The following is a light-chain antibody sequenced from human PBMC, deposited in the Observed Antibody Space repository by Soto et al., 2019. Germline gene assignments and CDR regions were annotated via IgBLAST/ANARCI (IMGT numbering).Light chain of an antibody. V-gene: IGKV3-11*01. Sequence: DTVLTQSPATLSLSPGERATLSCRASQSVGSSLAWYQQKPGQAPRLLIYDASNTATGIPARFSGSGSGTDFTLIISRLEPEDFAVYYCHQNNGSPQTFGQGTKVDIK. CDR3: HQNNGSPQT. CDR1: QSVGSS. CDR2: DAS. J-gene: IGKJ1*01.